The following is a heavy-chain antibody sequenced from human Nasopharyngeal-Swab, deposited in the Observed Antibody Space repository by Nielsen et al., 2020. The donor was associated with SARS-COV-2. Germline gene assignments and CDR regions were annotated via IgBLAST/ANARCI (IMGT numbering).Heavy chain of an antibody. Sequence: ASVKVSCKASGYTFNSHYMHWVRQAPGQGPEWMGIINPSVGGTSYAQKFQGRVTMTSDMSTTTVYMELSSLRSEDTAVYYCARDCFFDGSDSSVIDHWGQGTSVTVSS. D-gene: IGHD1-26*01. CDR2: INPSVGGT. CDR3: ARDCFFDGSDSSVIDH. CDR1: GYTFNSHY. J-gene: IGHJ4*02. V-gene: IGHV1-46*02.